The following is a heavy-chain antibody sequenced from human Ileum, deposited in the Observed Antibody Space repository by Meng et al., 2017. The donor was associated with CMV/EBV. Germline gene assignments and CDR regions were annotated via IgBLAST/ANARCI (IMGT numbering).Heavy chain of an antibody. Sequence: VHLQGSGPGLVKPSETLSLACAVSGGSISTYYWACVRQPAGKGLEWIGRINAGGSTNDNPSLKSRVTMSVDTSKNQFSLKVTSVTAADTAVYYCAREENTVNQFEYWGQGTLVTVSS. V-gene: IGHV4-4*07. J-gene: IGHJ4*02. CDR1: GGSISTYY. D-gene: IGHD4-17*01. CDR2: INAGGST. CDR3: AREENTVNQFEY.